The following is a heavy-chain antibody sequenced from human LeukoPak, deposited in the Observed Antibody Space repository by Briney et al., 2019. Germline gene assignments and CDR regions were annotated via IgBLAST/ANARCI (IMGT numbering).Heavy chain of an antibody. CDR3: ARIGYSISWSGDY. CDR1: GFIFTSYG. J-gene: IGHJ4*02. CDR2: ISSDGNNK. D-gene: IGHD6-13*01. V-gene: IGHV3-30*03. Sequence: PGGSLRLPCAASGFIFTSYGMHWVRQAPGKGLEWVALISSDGNNKYYADSVKGRFSISRDNSKNMLYLQMNGLRVEDTAMYYCARIGYSISWSGDYWGQGSLVTVSS.